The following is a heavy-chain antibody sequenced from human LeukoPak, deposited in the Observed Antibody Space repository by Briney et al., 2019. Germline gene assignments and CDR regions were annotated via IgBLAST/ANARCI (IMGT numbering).Heavy chain of an antibody. D-gene: IGHD6-19*01. CDR1: GFTFEDYA. Sequence: PGGSLRLSCAASGFTFEDYAMHWVRQVPEKGLEWVSGVSWNSDSIGYADSVKGRFTISRDNAKNSLYLQMNSLRAEDTAVYYCARVTLPQQWLVQYNGMDVWGQGTTVTVSS. V-gene: IGHV3-9*01. CDR3: ARVTLPQQWLVQYNGMDV. CDR2: VSWNSDSI. J-gene: IGHJ6*02.